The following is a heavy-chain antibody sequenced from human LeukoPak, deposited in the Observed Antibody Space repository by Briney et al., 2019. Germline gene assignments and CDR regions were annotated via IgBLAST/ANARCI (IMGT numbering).Heavy chain of an antibody. CDR3: ARVGAARSSYYYYYMDV. Sequence: SETLSLTCTVSGGSISSYYWSWIRQPAGKGLEWIGRIYTSGSTNYNPSLKSRVTMSVDTSKNQFSLKLSSVTAADTAVYYCARVGAARSSYYYYYMDVWGKGTTVTVSS. J-gene: IGHJ6*03. CDR2: IYTSGST. CDR1: GGSISSYY. D-gene: IGHD6-6*01. V-gene: IGHV4-4*07.